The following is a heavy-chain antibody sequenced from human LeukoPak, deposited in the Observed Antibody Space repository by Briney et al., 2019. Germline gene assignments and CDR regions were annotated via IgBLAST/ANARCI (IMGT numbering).Heavy chain of an antibody. V-gene: IGHV3-48*01. J-gene: IGHJ4*02. Sequence: RGSLRLSCAASGFRFSDYSMNWVRQAPGKGLEWISYIGISSGNTNYADSVKGRFTISGDKAKSSLYLQMNSLRVEDTAVYYCARDYKYAFDNWGQGTLVTVSS. CDR2: IGISSGNT. CDR1: GFRFSDYS. CDR3: ARDYKYAFDN. D-gene: IGHD5-24*01.